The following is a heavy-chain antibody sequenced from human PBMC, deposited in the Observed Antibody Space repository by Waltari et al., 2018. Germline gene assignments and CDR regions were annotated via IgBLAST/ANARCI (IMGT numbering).Heavy chain of an antibody. J-gene: IGHJ4*02. CDR1: GGSFSGYY. V-gene: IGHV4-34*01. CDR3: ARRHCSYEYVWGSYRYRYYFDY. Sequence: QVQLQQWGAGLLKPSETLSLTCAVYGGSFSGYYWSWIRQPPGKGLEWFGEINHSGSTNYNPSRKSRGTISVDTSKTQFSLKRSSVTAADTAVYYCARRHCSYEYVWGSYRYRYYFDYWGQGTLVTVSS. D-gene: IGHD3-16*02. CDR2: INHSGST.